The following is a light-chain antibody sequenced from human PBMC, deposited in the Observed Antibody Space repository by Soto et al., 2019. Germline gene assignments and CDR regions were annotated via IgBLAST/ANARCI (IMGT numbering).Light chain of an antibody. Sequence: EIVMSQSPAALSVSPGERATLSGRASQSVSSNLAWYQQKPGQAPRLLIYGASTRATGIPARFSGSGSGTEFTLTISSLQSEDFAVYYCQQYNKAEVTFGQGTRLEIK. J-gene: IGKJ5*01. CDR3: QQYNKAEVT. CDR2: GAS. CDR1: QSVSSN. V-gene: IGKV3-15*01.